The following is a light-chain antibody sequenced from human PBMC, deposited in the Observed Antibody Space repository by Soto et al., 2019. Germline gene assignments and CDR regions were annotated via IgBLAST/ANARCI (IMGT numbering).Light chain of an antibody. CDR2: RNN. J-gene: IGLJ2*01. CDR1: NSNIGSYY. Sequence: QSVLTQPPSASGTPGQRVTVSCSGSNSNIGSYYVYWYQHLPGTAPKLLIYRNNQRPSGVPDRFSGSKSGTSASLAISGLRSEDEADYYCAAWDDSLSGHVVFGGGTK. V-gene: IGLV1-47*01. CDR3: AAWDDSLSGHVV.